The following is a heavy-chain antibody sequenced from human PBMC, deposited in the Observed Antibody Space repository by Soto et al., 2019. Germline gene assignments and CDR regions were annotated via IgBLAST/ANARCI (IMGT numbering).Heavy chain of an antibody. CDR3: AKDTAALRFLEWLSYFDY. CDR1: GFTFSSYA. CDR2: ISGSGGST. D-gene: IGHD3-3*01. V-gene: IGHV3-23*01. J-gene: IGHJ4*02. Sequence: GGSLRLSCAASGFTFSSYAMSWVRQAPGKGLEWVSAISGSGGSTYYADSVKGRFTISRDNSKNTLYLQMNSLRAEDTAVYYCAKDTAALRFLEWLSYFDYWGQGTLVTVSS.